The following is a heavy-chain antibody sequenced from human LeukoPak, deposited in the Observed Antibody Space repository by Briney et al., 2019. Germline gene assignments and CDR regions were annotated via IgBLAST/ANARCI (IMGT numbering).Heavy chain of an antibody. CDR3: AASFDF. J-gene: IGHJ4*02. CDR1: GLTFSNYW. Sequence: GGSLRLSCVVSGLTFSNYWMTWVCQAPGKGLEWVANMKEDGREIYYADSVKGRFTISRDNTKSSLYLQMDGLRAEDTAVYYCAASFDFWGQGTLVSVSS. CDR2: MKEDGREI. V-gene: IGHV3-7*01.